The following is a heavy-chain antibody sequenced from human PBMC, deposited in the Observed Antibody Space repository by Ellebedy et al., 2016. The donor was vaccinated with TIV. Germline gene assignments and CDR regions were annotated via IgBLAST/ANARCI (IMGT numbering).Heavy chain of an antibody. D-gene: IGHD4-17*01. CDR3: ARGSAGPTVTTEDWFDP. V-gene: IGHV3-11*06. J-gene: IGHJ5*02. CDR1: GFTFSDYY. Sequence: GESLKISXAASGFTFSDYYMSWIRQAPGKGLEWVSYISSSSSYTNYADSVKGRFTISRDNAKNSLYLQMNSLRAEDTAVYYCARGSAGPTVTTEDWFDPWGQGTLVTVSS. CDR2: ISSSSSYT.